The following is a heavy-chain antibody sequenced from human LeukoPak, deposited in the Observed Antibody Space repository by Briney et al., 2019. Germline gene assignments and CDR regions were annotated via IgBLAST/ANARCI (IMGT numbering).Heavy chain of an antibody. D-gene: IGHD3-3*02. J-gene: IGHJ4*02. CDR3: ARAHLVYFDY. V-gene: IGHV3-7*01. CDR2: IKQDGSEK. Sequence: GGSLRLSCEASGFTFSSYWMSWVRQAPGKGLEWVANIKQDGSEKYYVDSVKGRFTISRDNAKNSLYLQMNSLRAEDTAVYYCARAHLVYFDYWGQGTLVTVSS. CDR1: GFTFSSYW.